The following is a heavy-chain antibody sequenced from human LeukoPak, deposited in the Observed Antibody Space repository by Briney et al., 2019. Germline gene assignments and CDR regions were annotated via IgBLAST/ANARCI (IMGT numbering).Heavy chain of an antibody. CDR1: GYTFTGYY. D-gene: IGHD3-22*01. J-gene: IGHJ3*02. CDR2: INPNSGGT. Sequence: ASVKVSCKASGYTFTGYYMHWVRQAPGQGLEWMGWINPNSGGTNYAQKFQGRVTMTGDTSISTAYMELSRLRSDDTAVYYCARAPRFQYYYDSSGKGAFDIWGQGTMVTVSS. V-gene: IGHV1-2*02. CDR3: ARAPRFQYYYDSSGKGAFDI.